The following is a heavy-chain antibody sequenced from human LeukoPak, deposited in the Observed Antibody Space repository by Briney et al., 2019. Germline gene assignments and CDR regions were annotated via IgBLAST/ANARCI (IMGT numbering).Heavy chain of an antibody. J-gene: IGHJ4*02. Sequence: GGSLRLSCAASGFTVSTNYMNWVRQAPGKGLEWVSVVYMGGTTYYADSVKGRFTVSRDSTKNTIYLQMNNLRAEDTAVYYCARGLLRDGYTYTYSFDYWGQGALVTVSS. V-gene: IGHV3-66*01. CDR3: ARGLLRDGYTYTYSFDY. CDR1: GFTVSTNY. CDR2: VYMGGTT. D-gene: IGHD5-18*01.